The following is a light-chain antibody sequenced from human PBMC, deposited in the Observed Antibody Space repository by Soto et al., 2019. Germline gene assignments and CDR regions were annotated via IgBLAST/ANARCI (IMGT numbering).Light chain of an antibody. J-gene: IGLJ3*02. CDR3: SSYAGSNNWV. Sequence: QFVLTQPPSASGSPGQSVTISCTGTSSDVGGYNYVSWYQQHPGKAPKLMIYEVSKRPSGVPDRFSGSKSGNTASLTVSGLQAEDEADYYRSSYAGSNNWVFGGGTKLTVL. V-gene: IGLV2-8*01. CDR2: EVS. CDR1: SSDVGGYNY.